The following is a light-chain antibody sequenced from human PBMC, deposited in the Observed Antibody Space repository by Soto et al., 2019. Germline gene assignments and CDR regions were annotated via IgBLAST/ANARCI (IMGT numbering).Light chain of an antibody. J-gene: IGKJ2*01. Sequence: DIQMTQSPSSLPASVGDRVTLTCRASQSISTCLNWYQQKPGKAPKLVIYAASSLQSGVPSRLSGSGSGTDFTLTISSLQPEDFATYYCQQSYTIPYTFGQGTKLEIK. V-gene: IGKV1-39*01. CDR2: AAS. CDR3: QQSYTIPYT. CDR1: QSISTC.